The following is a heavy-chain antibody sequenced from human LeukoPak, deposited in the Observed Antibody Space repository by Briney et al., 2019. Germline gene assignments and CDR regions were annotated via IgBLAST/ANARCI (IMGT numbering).Heavy chain of an antibody. V-gene: IGHV4-34*01. CDR1: GGSFSGYY. CDR3: ARGVYCSGGSCYIPFDY. D-gene: IGHD2-15*01. J-gene: IGHJ4*02. Sequence: SSETLSLTRAVYGGSFSGYYWSWIRQPPGKGLEWIGEINHSGSTNYSPSLKSRVTMSVDTSKNQFSLKLSSVTAADTAVYYCARGVYCSGGSCYIPFDYWGQGILVTVSS. CDR2: INHSGST.